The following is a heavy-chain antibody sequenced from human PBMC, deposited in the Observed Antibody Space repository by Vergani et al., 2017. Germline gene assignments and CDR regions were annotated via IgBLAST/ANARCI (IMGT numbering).Heavy chain of an antibody. CDR1: GFTFSRYW. D-gene: IGHD2/OR15-2a*01. CDR2: ISSDGSHT. J-gene: IGHJ3*01. Sequence: VQLVESGGGLVQPGGSLRLSCAASGFTFSRYWMHWVRQAPGKGLVWVSRISSDGSHTSYADSVKGRFTVSSDNANSTIYLQMNRLSAEDTAVYYCARDSPLLRNAFDVWGQGTMVTVSS. V-gene: IGHV3-74*01. CDR3: ARDSPLLRNAFDV.